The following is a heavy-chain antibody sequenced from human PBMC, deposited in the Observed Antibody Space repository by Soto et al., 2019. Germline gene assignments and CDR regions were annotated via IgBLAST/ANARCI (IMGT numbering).Heavy chain of an antibody. CDR3: ARDYYYDSSGYYAGFDY. CDR2: ISSSSSYI. V-gene: IGHV3-21*01. CDR1: GFTFSSYS. Sequence: GGSLRLSCAASGFTFSSYSMNWVRQAPGKGLEWVSSISSSSSYIYYADSVKGRFTISRDNAKNTLYLQMNSMRAEDTAVYYCARDYYYDSSGYYAGFDYWGQGTLVTVSS. J-gene: IGHJ4*02. D-gene: IGHD3-22*01.